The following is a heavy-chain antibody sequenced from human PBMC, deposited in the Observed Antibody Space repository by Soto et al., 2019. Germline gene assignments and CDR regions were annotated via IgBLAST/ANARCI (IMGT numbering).Heavy chain of an antibody. D-gene: IGHD2-21*02. V-gene: IGHV4-30-4*01. CDR3: ARETSQLAYCGGDCYRSY. J-gene: IGHJ4*02. CDR1: GGSISSGDYY. Sequence: QVQLQESGPGLVKPSQTLSLTCTVSGGSISSGDYYWSWIRQPPGKGLEWIGYIYYSGSTYYNPSLKSRVTISVDTSKNQFSLKLSSVTAADTAVYYCARETSQLAYCGGDCYRSYWGQGTLVTVSS. CDR2: IYYSGST.